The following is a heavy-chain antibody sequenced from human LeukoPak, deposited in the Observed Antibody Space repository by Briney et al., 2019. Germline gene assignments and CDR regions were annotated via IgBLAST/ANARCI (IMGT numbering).Heavy chain of an antibody. V-gene: IGHV4-59*01. CDR3: AGNGDYAAGVFDY. J-gene: IGHJ4*02. D-gene: IGHD4-17*01. CDR2: IYYSGST. Sequence: SEPLSLTCTVSGGSISSYYWSWIRQPPGKGLEWIGYIYYSGSTNYNPSLKSRVTISVDTSKNEFSLKLSSVTAADTAVYYCAGNGDYAAGVFDYWGQGTLVTASS. CDR1: GGSISSYY.